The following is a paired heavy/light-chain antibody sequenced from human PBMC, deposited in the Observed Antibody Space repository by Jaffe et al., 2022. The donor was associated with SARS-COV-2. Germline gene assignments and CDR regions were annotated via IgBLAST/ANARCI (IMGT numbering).Light chain of an antibody. CDR3: LLSYSGAQV. CDR2: DTS. CDR1: TGAVTSGHY. V-gene: IGLV7-46*01. Sequence: QAVVTQEPSLTVSPGGTVTLTCGSSTGAVTSGHYPYWFQQKPGQAPRTLIYDTSNKHSWTPARFSGSLLGGKAALTLSGAQPEDEAEYYCLLSYSGAQVFGGGTKLTVL. J-gene: IGLJ2*01.
Heavy chain of an antibody. CDR3: TLGYCSSTSCPLYTGYSYGYPSFYYYYGMDV. Sequence: EVQLVESGGGLVKPGGSLRLSCAASGFTFSNAWMSWVRQAPGKGLEWVGRIKSKTDGGTTDYAAPVKGRFTISRDDSKNTLYLQMNSLKTEDTAVYYCTLGYCSSTSCPLYTGYSYGYPSFYYYYGMDVWGQGTTVTVSS. J-gene: IGHJ6*02. CDR2: IKSKTDGGTT. V-gene: IGHV3-15*01. D-gene: IGHD2-2*01. CDR1: GFTFSNAW.